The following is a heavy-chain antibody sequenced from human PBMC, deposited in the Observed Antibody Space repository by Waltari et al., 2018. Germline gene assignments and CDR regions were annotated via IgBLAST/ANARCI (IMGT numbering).Heavy chain of an antibody. J-gene: IGHJ4*02. CDR1: GGTFSSYA. CDR2: IIPILGIA. Sequence: QVQLVQSGAEVKKPGSSVKVSCKASGGTFSSYAISWVGQAPGQGLEWMGGIIPILGIANDDQKCQGRVTITADETTSTAYMELSSLRSEDTAVYYCARTQDYYGSGSYLGNYYFDYWGQGTLVTVSS. V-gene: IGHV1-69*04. D-gene: IGHD3-10*01. CDR3: ARTQDYYGSGSYLGNYYFDY.